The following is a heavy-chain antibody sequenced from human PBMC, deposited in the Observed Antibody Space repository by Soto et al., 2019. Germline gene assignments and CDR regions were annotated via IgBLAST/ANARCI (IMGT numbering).Heavy chain of an antibody. CDR2: IYPGDSDT. CDR3: ARHGAGFDY. D-gene: IGHD6-13*01. Sequence: EVQLVQSGPEVTKPGESLKISCKASGYGFTTYWIAWVRQMPGKGLEWMGIIYPGDSDTKYSPSFQGQVTISADKSISPAFLQWSSLKASDTAMYYCARHGAGFDYWGQGTLVTVSS. V-gene: IGHV5-51*01. J-gene: IGHJ4*02. CDR1: GYGFTTYW.